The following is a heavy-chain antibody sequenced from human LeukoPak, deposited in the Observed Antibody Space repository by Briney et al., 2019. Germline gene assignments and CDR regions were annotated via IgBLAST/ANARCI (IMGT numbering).Heavy chain of an antibody. CDR2: ILPIFRMT. Sequence: ASVKVSCKASGGTFRNYPISWVRQAPGQGLEWMGGILPIFRMTNYAEKFQGRVTIAADESTTTAYLELNSLRSEDTAVYYCAICSSTWSGDRPDSWGQGSLVTVSS. CDR3: AICSSTWSGDRPDS. V-gene: IGHV1-69*13. J-gene: IGHJ4*02. D-gene: IGHD2-2*01. CDR1: GGTFRNYP.